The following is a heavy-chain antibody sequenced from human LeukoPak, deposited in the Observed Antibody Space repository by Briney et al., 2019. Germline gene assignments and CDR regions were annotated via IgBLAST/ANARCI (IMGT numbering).Heavy chain of an antibody. D-gene: IGHD3-10*01. Sequence: PGGSLRLSCAASGFTFSTYGMNWVRQVPGKGLEWVSFISSSSTTIYYADSVRGRFTSSRDNAKNLLYLQMNSLRAEDTAVYYCAKNGHGSGSYYPRTKYYFDYWGQGALVTVSS. CDR3: AKNGHGSGSYYPRTKYYFDY. CDR1: GFTFSTYG. J-gene: IGHJ4*02. CDR2: ISSSSTTI. V-gene: IGHV3-48*01.